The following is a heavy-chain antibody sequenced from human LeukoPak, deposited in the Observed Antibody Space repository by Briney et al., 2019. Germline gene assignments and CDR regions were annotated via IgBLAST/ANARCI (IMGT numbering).Heavy chain of an antibody. V-gene: IGHV4-59*08. CDR2: IYYSGST. Sequence: PSETLSLTCTVSGGSNSSYYWSWIRQPPGKGLEWIGYIYYSGSTNYNPSLKSRVTISVDTSKNQFSLKLSSVTAADTAVYYCARHFPGIVGATFAFDIWGQGTMVTVSS. CDR3: ARHFPGIVGATFAFDI. D-gene: IGHD1-26*01. CDR1: GGSNSSYY. J-gene: IGHJ3*02.